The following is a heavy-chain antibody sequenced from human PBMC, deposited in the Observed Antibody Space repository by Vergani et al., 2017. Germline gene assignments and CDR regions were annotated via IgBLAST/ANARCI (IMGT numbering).Heavy chain of an antibody. Sequence: QMQLVQSGAEVKKTGSSVKVSCKASGYTFTYRYLHWVRQAPGQALEWMGWITPFNGNTNYAQKFQDRVTITRDRSMSTAYMELSSLRSEDTAVYYCARSGHYGGNNSSLDYWGQGTLVTVSS. CDR2: ITPFNGNT. CDR1: GYTFTYRY. V-gene: IGHV1-45*02. J-gene: IGHJ4*02. CDR3: ARSGHYGGNNSSLDY. D-gene: IGHD4-23*01.